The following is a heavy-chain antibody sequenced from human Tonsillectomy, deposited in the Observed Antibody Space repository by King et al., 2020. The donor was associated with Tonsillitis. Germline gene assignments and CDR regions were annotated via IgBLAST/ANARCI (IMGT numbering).Heavy chain of an antibody. D-gene: IGHD3-22*01. Sequence: VQLVESGGGVVQPGRSLRLFCAASGFTFSSYDMYWVRQAPGKGLEWVAVVSYDGSYKYYVDSVTGRFTISRDNSKNTLYLQMNSLGAEDTALYYCARDRDGYIFDYWGQGTLVTVSS. CDR2: VSYDGSYK. CDR3: ARDRDGYIFDY. CDR1: GFTFSSYD. J-gene: IGHJ4*02. V-gene: IGHV3-33*05.